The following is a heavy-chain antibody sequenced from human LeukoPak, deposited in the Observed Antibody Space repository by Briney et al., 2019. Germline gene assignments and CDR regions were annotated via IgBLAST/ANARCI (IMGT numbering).Heavy chain of an antibody. D-gene: IGHD2-21*02. V-gene: IGHV3-30*18. J-gene: IGHJ4*02. CDR1: GLTFSSYG. CDR3: AKRQCGDDCYLDY. Sequence: PGRSLRLSCAASGLTFSSYGMHWVRQAPGKGLEWVAVISYDGSNKYYADSVKGRFTISRDNSKNTLYLQMNSLRAEDTAVYYCAKRQCGDDCYLDYWGQGTLVTVSS. CDR2: ISYDGSNK.